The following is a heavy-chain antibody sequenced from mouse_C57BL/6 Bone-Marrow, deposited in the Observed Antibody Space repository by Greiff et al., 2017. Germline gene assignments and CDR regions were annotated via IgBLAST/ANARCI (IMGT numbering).Heavy chain of an antibody. CDR3: AIIYYGNYELAY. D-gene: IGHD2-1*01. V-gene: IGHV1-55*01. CDR1: GYTFTSYW. J-gene: IGHJ3*01. Sequence: QVQLKQPGAELVKPGASVKMSCKASGYTFTSYWITWVKQRPGQGLEWIGDIYPGSGSTNYNEKFKSKATLTVDTSSSTAYMQLSSLTSEDSAVYYCAIIYYGNYELAYWGQGTLVTVSA. CDR2: IYPGSGST.